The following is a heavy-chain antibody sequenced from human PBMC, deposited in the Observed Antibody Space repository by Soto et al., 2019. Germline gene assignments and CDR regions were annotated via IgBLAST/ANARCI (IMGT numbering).Heavy chain of an antibody. J-gene: IGHJ5*02. CDR1: GFTFSSYW. Sequence: LRLSCAASGFTFSSYWMSWVRQAPGKGLEWVANIKQDGSEKYYVDSVKGRFTISRDNAKNSLYLQMNSLRAEDTAVYYCARDRPYYDILTGYYSRWFDPWGQGTLVTVSS. CDR2: IKQDGSEK. D-gene: IGHD3-9*01. CDR3: ARDRPYYDILTGYYSRWFDP. V-gene: IGHV3-7*01.